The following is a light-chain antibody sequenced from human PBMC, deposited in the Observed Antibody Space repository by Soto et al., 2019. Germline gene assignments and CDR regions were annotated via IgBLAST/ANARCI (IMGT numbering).Light chain of an antibody. CDR2: AVS. CDR3: CSYTASDIWV. CDR1: NSDVGGYNF. V-gene: IGLV2-11*01. J-gene: IGLJ3*02. Sequence: QSALTQPRSVSGSPGQSVTISCTGTNSDVGGYNFVSWYQQFPGKAPKLMISAVSQRPSGVPDRFSGSKSGNTASLTISGLQADDEADYFCCSYTASDIWVFGGGT.